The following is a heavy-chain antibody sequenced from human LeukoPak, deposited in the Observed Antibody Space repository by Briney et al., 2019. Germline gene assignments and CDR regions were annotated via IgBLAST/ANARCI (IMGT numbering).Heavy chain of an antibody. CDR3: ARGGYGSGSYYKAPRYYYYGMDV. Sequence: SETLSLTCTVSGGSISSSSYYWGWIRQPPGKGLEWIGSIYYSGSTNYNPSLKSRVTISVDTSKNQFSLKLSSVTAADTAAYYCARGGYGSGSYYKAPRYYYYGMDVWGQGTTVTVSS. D-gene: IGHD3-10*01. CDR1: GGSISSSSYY. V-gene: IGHV4-39*07. J-gene: IGHJ6*02. CDR2: IYYSGST.